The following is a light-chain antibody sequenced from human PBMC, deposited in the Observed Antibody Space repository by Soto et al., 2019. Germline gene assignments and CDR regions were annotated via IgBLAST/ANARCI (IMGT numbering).Light chain of an antibody. CDR2: NAT. CDR3: QYNNSYRT. CDR1: HTISIW. V-gene: IGKV1-5*01. J-gene: IGKJ1*01. Sequence: DIQITQSPSTLSASIGDRVTITCRARHTISIWLALYQQKPGKAPNLLIHNATSFKSWAPSMCSGSGSGTEFTLTSSMLQPDYVATYYCQYNNSYRTFGQGTKVDIK.